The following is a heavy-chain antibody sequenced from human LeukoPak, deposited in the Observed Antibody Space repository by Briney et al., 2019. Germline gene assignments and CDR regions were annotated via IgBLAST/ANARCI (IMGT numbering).Heavy chain of an antibody. CDR3: ARDLYRIVVVPHYFDY. V-gene: IGHV3-48*03. J-gene: IGHJ4*02. CDR1: GFTFSSYE. CDR2: ISNSGSTK. Sequence: GGSLRLSCAASGFTFSSYEMNWIRQAPGKGLEWISYISNSGSTKYYADSVKGRFTISRDNAKNSLYLQMNSLRAEDTAVYYCARDLYRIVVVPHYFDYWGQGTLVTVSS. D-gene: IGHD3-22*01.